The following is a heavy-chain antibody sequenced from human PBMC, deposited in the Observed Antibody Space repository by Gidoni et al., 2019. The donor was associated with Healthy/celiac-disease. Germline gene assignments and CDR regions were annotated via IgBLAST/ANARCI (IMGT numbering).Heavy chain of an antibody. J-gene: IGHJ6*02. Sequence: QVQLVQSGAEVKKPGASVKVSCKASGYTFTSYDINWVRQATGQGLEWMGWMKPNRGNTGYAQKFQGRVTMTRNTSISTAYMELSSLRSEDTAVYYCARGLLETVTYELVGRGYYYYGMDVWGQGTTVTVSS. D-gene: IGHD4-4*01. V-gene: IGHV1-8*01. CDR2: MKPNRGNT. CDR3: ARGLLETVTYELVGRGYYYYGMDV. CDR1: GYTFTSYD.